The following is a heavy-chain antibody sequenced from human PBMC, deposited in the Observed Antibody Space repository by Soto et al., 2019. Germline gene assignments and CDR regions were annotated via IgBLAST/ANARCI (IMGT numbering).Heavy chain of an antibody. J-gene: IGHJ4*02. CDR2: ISGGGGTT. Sequence: EVQLLESGGGLVQPGGSLRLSCAASGLTFSSYAMYWVRQAPGKGLEWVSGISGGGGTTSYADSVKGRFTISRDNSKNTLYPEMNSLRVEDTAVYYCAKRETASRAFDYWGQGTLVTVSS. CDR3: AKRETASRAFDY. V-gene: IGHV3-23*01. D-gene: IGHD1-26*01. CDR1: GLTFSSYA.